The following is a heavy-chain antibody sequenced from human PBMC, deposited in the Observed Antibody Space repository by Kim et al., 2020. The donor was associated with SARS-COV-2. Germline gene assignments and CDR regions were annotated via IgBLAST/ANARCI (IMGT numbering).Heavy chain of an antibody. D-gene: IGHD2-2*01. CDR1: GFTFSSYA. V-gene: IGHV3-30-3*01. CDR3: ARCKAPAGKPVGLQNNYGMDV. Sequence: GGSLRLSCAASGFTFSSYAMHWVRQAPGKGLEWVAVILYDGSNTYYADSVKGRFTISRDNSKNTLYLQMNSLRAEDTSVYYCARCKAPAGKPVGLQNNYGMDVWGQGTTVTVSS. CDR2: ILYDGSNT. J-gene: IGHJ6*02.